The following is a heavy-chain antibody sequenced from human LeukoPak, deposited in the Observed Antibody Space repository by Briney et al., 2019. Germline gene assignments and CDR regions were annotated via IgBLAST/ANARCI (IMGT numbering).Heavy chain of an antibody. CDR2: INHSGST. CDR1: GGSFSGYY. D-gene: IGHD1-26*01. J-gene: IGHJ6*03. V-gene: IGHV4-34*01. Sequence: SETLSLTCAVYGGSFSGYYWSWIRQPPGKGLEWIGEINHSGSTNYNPSLKSRVTISVDTSKNQFPLKLSSVTAADTAVYYCARLRGATIYYYYYMDVWGKGTTVTISS. CDR3: ARLRGATIYYYYYMDV.